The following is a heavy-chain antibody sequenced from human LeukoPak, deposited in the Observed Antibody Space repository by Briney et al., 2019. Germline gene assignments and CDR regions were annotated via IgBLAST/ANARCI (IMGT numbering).Heavy chain of an antibody. Sequence: GGSLRLSCAASGFTFNSYHMNWVRQSPEKGLECVSSISTSGSYIYSADTVKGRFSISRNNAYNSLYRQMNGVRAEETSVYYCARGGVQESNDYWGQGTLVTVSS. V-gene: IGHV3-21*01. CDR1: GFTFNSYH. D-gene: IGHD3-10*01. CDR2: ISTSGSYI. CDR3: ARGGVQESNDY. J-gene: IGHJ4*02.